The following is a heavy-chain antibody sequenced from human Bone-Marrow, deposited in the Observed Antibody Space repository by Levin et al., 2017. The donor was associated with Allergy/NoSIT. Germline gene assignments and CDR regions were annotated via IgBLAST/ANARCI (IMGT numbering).Heavy chain of an antibody. CDR1: GYTFTSYV. V-gene: IGHV1-18*01. D-gene: IGHD3-22*01. CDR2: SSAYNGKT. J-gene: IGHJ4*02. Sequence: GESLKISCKASGYTFTSYVISWVRQAPGQGPEWLGWSSAYNGKTKYAQNFQGRGSMTTDRSTSTAYMELRSLISDDTAVYYGARDNYDSSGYYLHFDSCGQGTLVTVSS. CDR3: ARDNYDSSGYYLHFDS.